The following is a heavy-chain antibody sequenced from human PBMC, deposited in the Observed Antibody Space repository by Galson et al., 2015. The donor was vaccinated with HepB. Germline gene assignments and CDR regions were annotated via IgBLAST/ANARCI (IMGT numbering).Heavy chain of an antibody. V-gene: IGHV1-69*02. J-gene: IGHJ4*02. CDR3: ARVEVDGGIAAAGTPYYFDY. Sequence: SVKVSCKASGGTFSSYTISWVRQAPGQGLEWMGRIIPILGIANYAQKFQGRVTITADKSTSTAYMELSSLRSEDTAVYYCARVEVDGGIAAAGTPYYFDYWGQGTLVTVSS. CDR1: GGTFSSYT. CDR2: IIPILGIA. D-gene: IGHD6-13*01.